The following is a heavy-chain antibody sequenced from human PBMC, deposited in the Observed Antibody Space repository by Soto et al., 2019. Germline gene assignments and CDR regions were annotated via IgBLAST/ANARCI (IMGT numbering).Heavy chain of an antibody. Sequence: ASVKVSCKASGYTFTSYAMHWVRQAPGQRLEWMGWINAGNGNTKYSQKFQGRVTITRDTSASTAYMELSSLRSDDTAVYYCAREVYYYDSSGYARNWFDPWGQGTLVTVSS. CDR3: AREVYYYDSSGYARNWFDP. CDR2: INAGNGNT. CDR1: GYTFTSYA. J-gene: IGHJ5*02. V-gene: IGHV1-3*01. D-gene: IGHD3-22*01.